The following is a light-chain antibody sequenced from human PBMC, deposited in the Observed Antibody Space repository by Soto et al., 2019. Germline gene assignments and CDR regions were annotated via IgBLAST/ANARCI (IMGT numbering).Light chain of an antibody. CDR3: QHYDTYRAT. CDR1: QTIDTR. V-gene: IGKV1-5*01. J-gene: IGKJ1*01. CDR2: DAS. Sequence: DIQMTQSPSSLSSSVGDRVNITCRATQTIDTRLAWYQQKPGEAPKLLIYDASSLENGVPSRFSGSGSGTEFTLTISGLQPDDFATYYCQHYDTYRATFGLGTKVDI.